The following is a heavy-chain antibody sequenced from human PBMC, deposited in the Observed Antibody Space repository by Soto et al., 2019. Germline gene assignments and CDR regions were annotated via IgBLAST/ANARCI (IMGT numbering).Heavy chain of an antibody. D-gene: IGHD3-3*01. V-gene: IGHV1-18*04. Sequence: GASVKVSSKASDYTFTSYGISWVRQAPGQGLEWMGWISAYNGNTNYAQKLQGRVTMTTDTSTSTAYMELRSLRSDDTAVYYCASTTYYDFWSGPEFYYYYYGMDVWGQGTTVTVSS. J-gene: IGHJ6*02. CDR3: ASTTYYDFWSGPEFYYYYYGMDV. CDR2: ISAYNGNT. CDR1: DYTFTSYG.